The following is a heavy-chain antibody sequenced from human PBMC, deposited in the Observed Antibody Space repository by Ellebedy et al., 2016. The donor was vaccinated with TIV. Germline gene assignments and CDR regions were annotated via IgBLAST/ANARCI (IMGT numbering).Heavy chain of an antibody. CDR3: ARDVGDY. V-gene: IGHV3-7*03. Sequence: PGGSLRLSCAASGFTFNTYWMTWVRQGPGKGLEWVASINQDGSQKYSVESVKGRFTIARDNAKNSLYLQMNSLRTEDKAVYYCARDVGDYWGQGTLVTVSS. CDR2: INQDGSQK. J-gene: IGHJ4*02. CDR1: GFTFNTYW.